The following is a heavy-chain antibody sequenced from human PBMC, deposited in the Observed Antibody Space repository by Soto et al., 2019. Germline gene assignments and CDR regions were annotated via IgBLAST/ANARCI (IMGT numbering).Heavy chain of an antibody. CDR2: IYFSGTT. V-gene: IGHV4-61*01. J-gene: IGHJ4*02. CDR3: AISPDPGDYVDY. Sequence: QVQLQESGPRLVQPSETLSLTCSVSGGSVSSDSYYWSWIRQPPGAGLEWIGYIYFSGTTNYNPSLECRVTIRVDSSKNQFSLNPSSVTAADTAVYYCAISPDPGDYVDYWGQRTLVAVSS. D-gene: IGHD4-17*01. CDR1: GGSVSSDSYY.